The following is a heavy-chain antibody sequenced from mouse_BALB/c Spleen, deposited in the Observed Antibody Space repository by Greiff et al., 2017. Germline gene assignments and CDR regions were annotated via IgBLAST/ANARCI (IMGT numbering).Heavy chain of an antibody. V-gene: IGHV1-18*01. CDR2: INPNNGGT. D-gene: IGHD2-4*01. CDR3: ARDDYDIYAMDY. CDR1: GYTFTDYN. Sequence: EVQLQQSGPELVKPGASVKIPCKASGYTFTDYNMDWVKQSHGKSLEWIGDINPNNGGTIYNQKFKGKATLTVDKSSSTAYMELRSLTSEDTAVYYCARDDYDIYAMDYWGQGTSVTVSS. J-gene: IGHJ4*01.